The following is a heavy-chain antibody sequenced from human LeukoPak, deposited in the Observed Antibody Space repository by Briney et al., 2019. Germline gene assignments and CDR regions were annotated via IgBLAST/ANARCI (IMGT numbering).Heavy chain of an antibody. V-gene: IGHV3-21*01. CDR3: ARDRVLDYYDSSGYYPDY. CDR1: GFTFSSYS. D-gene: IGHD3-22*01. Sequence: GGSLRLSCAASGFTFSSYSMNWVRHAPGKGLEWVSSISSSSSYIYYADSVKGRFTISRDNAKNSLYLQMNSLRAEDTAVYYCARDRVLDYYDSSGYYPDYWGQGTLVTVSS. J-gene: IGHJ4*02. CDR2: ISSSSSYI.